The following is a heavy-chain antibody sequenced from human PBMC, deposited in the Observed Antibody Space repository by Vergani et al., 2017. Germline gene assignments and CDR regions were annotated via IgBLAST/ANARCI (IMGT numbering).Heavy chain of an antibody. CDR1: GFTFDDYA. V-gene: IGHV3-9*01. CDR2: ISWNSGSI. J-gene: IGHJ3*02. Sequence: EVQLVESGGGLVQPGRSLRLSCAASGFTFDDYAMHWVRQAPGKGLEWVSGISWNSGSIGYADSVKGRFTISRDNAKNSLYLQMNSLRAEDTALYYCASPYYYDSSGFDIWGQGTMVTVSS. D-gene: IGHD3-22*01. CDR3: ASPYYYDSSGFDI.